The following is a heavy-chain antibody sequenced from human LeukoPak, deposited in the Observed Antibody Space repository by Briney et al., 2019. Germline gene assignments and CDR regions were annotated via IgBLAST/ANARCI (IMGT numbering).Heavy chain of an antibody. J-gene: IGHJ4*02. V-gene: IGHV1-2*04. D-gene: IGHD1/OR15-1a*01. Sequence: ASVKVSCKASGYTFSDYFMHWVRQAPGQGLEWMGWINPNSGGTNYAQKFRGWVTMTRDTSISTAYMELSRLRSDDTAVYYCAGVSIGGNIFDYWGQGTLVTVSS. CDR3: AGVSIGGNIFDY. CDR2: INPNSGGT. CDR1: GYTFSDYF.